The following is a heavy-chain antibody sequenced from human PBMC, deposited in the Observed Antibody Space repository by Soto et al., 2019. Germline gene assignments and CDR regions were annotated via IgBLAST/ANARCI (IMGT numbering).Heavy chain of an antibody. V-gene: IGHV4-59*08. CDR2: IYYSGST. CDR1: GGSSSSYG. D-gene: IGHD3-22*01. CDR3: GIRPAYDSSGYYY. J-gene: IGHJ4*02. Sequence: SETLCLTWTVAGGSSSSYGWSWIRQPPGKGLEWIGYIYYSGSTNYNPSLKSRVTISVDTSKNQFSLKLSSVTAADTAVYYCGIRPAYDSSGYYYWGQGPLVTLSS.